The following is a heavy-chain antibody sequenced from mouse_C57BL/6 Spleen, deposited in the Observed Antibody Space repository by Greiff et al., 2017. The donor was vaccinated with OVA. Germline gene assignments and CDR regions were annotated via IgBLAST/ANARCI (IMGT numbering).Heavy chain of an antibody. V-gene: IGHV3-6*01. Sequence: EVQLQQSGPGLVKPSQSLSLTCSVTGYSITSGYYWNWIRQFPGNKLEWMGYISYDGSNNYNPSLKNRISITRDTSKNQFFLKLNSVTTEDTATYYGARAILYGPFAYWGQGTLVTVSA. CDR3: ARAILYGPFAY. CDR1: GYSITSGYY. J-gene: IGHJ3*01. D-gene: IGHD1-1*02. CDR2: ISYDGSN.